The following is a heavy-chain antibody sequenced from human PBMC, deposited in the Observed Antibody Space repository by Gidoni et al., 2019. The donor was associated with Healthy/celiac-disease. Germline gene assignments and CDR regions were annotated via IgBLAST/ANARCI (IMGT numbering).Heavy chain of an antibody. J-gene: IGHJ6*02. CDR2: ISSSSSTI. Sequence: VQLVESGGGLVQPGCSLSLPCSAYGFPLSSYRMHWVRKAPGKGLEWVSYISSSSSTIYYADSVKGRFTISRDNAKNSLYLQMNSLRAEDTAVYYCARDWDLGYCSGGSCYSGDYGMDVWGQGTTVTVSS. D-gene: IGHD2-15*01. CDR3: ARDWDLGYCSGGSCYSGDYGMDV. V-gene: IGHV3-48*01. CDR1: GFPLSSYR.